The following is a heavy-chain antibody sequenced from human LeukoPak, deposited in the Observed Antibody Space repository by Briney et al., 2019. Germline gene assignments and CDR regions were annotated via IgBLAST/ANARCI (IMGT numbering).Heavy chain of an antibody. CDR2: INHSGST. Sequence: SETLSLTCNVSGGSISSYYWSWIRQPPGKGLEWIGEINHSGSTNYNPSLKSRVTISVDTSKNQFSLKLSSVTAADTAVYYCARGLSPRISMVRGVRPPFRGVFDYWGQGTLVTVSS. D-gene: IGHD3-10*01. V-gene: IGHV4-34*01. CDR1: GGSISSYY. J-gene: IGHJ4*02. CDR3: ARGLSPRISMVRGVRPPFRGVFDY.